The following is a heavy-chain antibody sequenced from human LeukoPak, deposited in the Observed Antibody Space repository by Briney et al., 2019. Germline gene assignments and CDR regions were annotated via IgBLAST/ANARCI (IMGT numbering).Heavy chain of an antibody. Sequence: PGRSLRLSCEASGFIFSNYAVHWVRQAPGKGLEWAALISYDGSNKQFADSVKGRFTISRDNSKNTLFLQMNSLRAEDTAVYYCAKDFLTVTAGWDYWGQGTLVTVSS. J-gene: IGHJ4*02. CDR3: AKDFLTVTAGWDY. V-gene: IGHV3-30-3*01. CDR2: ISYDGSNK. D-gene: IGHD6-25*01. CDR1: GFIFSNYA.